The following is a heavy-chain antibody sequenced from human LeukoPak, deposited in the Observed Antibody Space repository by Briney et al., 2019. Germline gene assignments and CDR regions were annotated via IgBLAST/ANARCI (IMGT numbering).Heavy chain of an antibody. V-gene: IGHV3-7*04. D-gene: IGHD3-16*01. CDR1: GFTFRNFS. J-gene: IGHJ4*02. CDR2: IHPEGNEK. Sequence: PGGSLRLSCAASGFTFRNFSMSWVRQAPGRGLEWVANIHPEGNEKYHVESVKGRFTISRDNPKSSLFLQMNRQRVEHPSVFYCARGDAVSGDHWGQGTLVPGPS. CDR3: ARGDAVSGDH.